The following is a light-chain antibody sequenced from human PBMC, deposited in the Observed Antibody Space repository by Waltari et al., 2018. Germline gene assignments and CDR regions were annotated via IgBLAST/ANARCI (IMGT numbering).Light chain of an antibody. Sequence: QSVLTQPPSVSGAPGQRVTISCTASSLNIGSYYVHWYQQLPGTAPKLLIYEHNKRPSGISDRFSGSQSGTSASLTITGLQSEDEADYYCQSYDSGLSTWVFGGGTRLTVL. CDR2: EHN. CDR3: QSYDSGLSTWV. V-gene: IGLV1-40*01. CDR1: SLNIGSYY. J-gene: IGLJ3*02.